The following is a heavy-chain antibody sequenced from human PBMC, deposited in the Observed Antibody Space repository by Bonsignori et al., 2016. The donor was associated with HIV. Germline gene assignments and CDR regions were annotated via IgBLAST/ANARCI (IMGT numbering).Heavy chain of an antibody. J-gene: IGHJ3*02. Sequence: WIRQPPGKAPEWLALIYWDDDKRYSPSLRNRLTIAKDTSRNQVVLTMTNLDPVDTATYYCGHRRSQSNGWNEAVFDIWGQGTEVTVSS. D-gene: IGHD1-1*01. CDR2: IYWDDDK. V-gene: IGHV2-5*02. CDR3: GHRRSQSNGWNEAVFDI.